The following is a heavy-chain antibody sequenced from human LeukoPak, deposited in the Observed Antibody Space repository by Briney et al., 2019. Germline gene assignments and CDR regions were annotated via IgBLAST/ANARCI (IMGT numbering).Heavy chain of an antibody. CDR2: ISAYNGNT. Sequence: ASVKVSCKASGYTFTSYGMSWVRQAPGQGLEWMGWISAYNGNTNYAQKLQGRVTMTTDTSTSTVYMELRSLRADDTAVYYCARDIWDDSSGYDYVTPLYFDYWGQGTLVTVSS. CDR3: ARDIWDDSSGYDYVTPLYFDY. CDR1: GYTFTSYG. V-gene: IGHV1-18*01. D-gene: IGHD3-22*01. J-gene: IGHJ4*02.